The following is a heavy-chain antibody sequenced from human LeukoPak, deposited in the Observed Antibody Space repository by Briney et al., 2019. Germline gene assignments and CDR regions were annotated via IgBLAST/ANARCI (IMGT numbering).Heavy chain of an antibody. CDR3: ARGSPITIFGVVIMDPFDP. J-gene: IGHJ5*02. CDR1: GGSISSYY. Sequence: SETLSLTCTVSGGSISSYYWSWIRQPPGKGLEWIGYICYSGSTNYNPSLKSRVTISVDTSKNQFSLQLNSVTPEDTAVYYCARGSPITIFGVVIMDPFDPWGQGTLVTVSS. V-gene: IGHV4-59*12. CDR2: ICYSGST. D-gene: IGHD3-3*01.